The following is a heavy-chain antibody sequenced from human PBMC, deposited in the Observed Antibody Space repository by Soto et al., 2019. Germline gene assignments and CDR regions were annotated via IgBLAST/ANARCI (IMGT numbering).Heavy chain of an antibody. D-gene: IGHD3-3*01. J-gene: IGHJ6*04. Sequence: GSLRLSCAASGFTLSSYAMHWVRQAPGKGLEWVAVISYDGSNKYYADSVKGRFTISRDNSKNTLYLQMNSLRAEDTAVYYCARDTYYDFWSGYYHDAYYYYGMEVWGKGTTVTVS. CDR3: ARDTYYDFWSGYYHDAYYYYGMEV. CDR2: ISYDGSNK. V-gene: IGHV3-30-3*01. CDR1: GFTLSSYA.